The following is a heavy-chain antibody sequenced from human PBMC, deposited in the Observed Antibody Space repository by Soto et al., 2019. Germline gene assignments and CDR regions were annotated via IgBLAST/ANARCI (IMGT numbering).Heavy chain of an antibody. J-gene: IGHJ4*02. D-gene: IGHD3-10*01. Sequence: PGESLKIPCKGSGYSFTSYWIGWVRQMPGKGLEWMGIIYPGDSDTRYSPSFQGQVTISADKSISTAYLQWSSLKASDTAMYYCARHGGSITMVRGVTDPHFDYWGQGTLVTVSS. CDR3: ARHGGSITMVRGVTDPHFDY. V-gene: IGHV5-51*01. CDR2: IYPGDSDT. CDR1: GYSFTSYW.